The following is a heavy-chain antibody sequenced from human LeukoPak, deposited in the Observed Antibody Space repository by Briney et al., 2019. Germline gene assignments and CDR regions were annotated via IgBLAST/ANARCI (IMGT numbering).Heavy chain of an antibody. V-gene: IGHV4-34*01. CDR1: GGSFSGHY. CDR3: ARGCSGGSCPIDY. Sequence: SETLSLTCAVYGGSFSGHYWSWIRQPPGKGLEWIGGSYHSGSTNYNPSLKSRVTISVDTSKNQFSLKLNSVSAADTAVYYCARGCSGGSCPIDYWGQGTLVTVSS. J-gene: IGHJ4*02. D-gene: IGHD2-15*01. CDR2: SYHSGST.